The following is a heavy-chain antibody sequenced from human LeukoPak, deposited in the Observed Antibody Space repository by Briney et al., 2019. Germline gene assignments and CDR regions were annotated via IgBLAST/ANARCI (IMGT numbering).Heavy chain of an antibody. J-gene: IGHJ4*02. CDR3: ARDFRPDRVGTFDY. Sequence: GGSLRLSCAASGFTFSNYWMIWVRQAPGKGLEWVGNIKQDGSEKRYADSVKGRFTISRDNAKNSLYLQMNSLRDEDTAVYYCARDFRPDRVGTFDYWGQGTLVTVSS. CDR1: GFTFSNYW. D-gene: IGHD1-14*01. V-gene: IGHV3-7*01. CDR2: IKQDGSEK.